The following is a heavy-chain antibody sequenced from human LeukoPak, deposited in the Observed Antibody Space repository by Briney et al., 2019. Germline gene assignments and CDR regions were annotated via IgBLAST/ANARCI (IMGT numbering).Heavy chain of an antibody. D-gene: IGHD3-10*01. CDR3: ARGRGRVRIITMVRGVIIDY. CDR2: ISSNGGST. CDR1: GFTFSSYA. V-gene: IGHV3-64*01. Sequence: GGSLRLSCAASGFTFSSYAMHWVRWAPGKGLEYVSAISSNGGSTYYANSVKGRFTISRDNSKNTLYLQMGSLRAEDMAVYYCARGRGRVRIITMVRGVIIDYWGQGTLVTVSS. J-gene: IGHJ4*02.